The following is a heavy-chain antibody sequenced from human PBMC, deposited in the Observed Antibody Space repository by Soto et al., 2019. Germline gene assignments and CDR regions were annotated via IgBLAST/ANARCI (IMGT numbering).Heavy chain of an antibody. D-gene: IGHD2-21*01. V-gene: IGHV4-59*12. J-gene: IGHJ6*02. Sequence: SETLSLTCTVSGGSISSYYWSWIRQPPGKGLEWIGYFYYSGSTNYNPSLKSRVTISVDTSKNQFSLKLSSVTAADTAVYYCAASCVGCGGFNYYGMDVWGQGTTVTVSS. CDR3: AASCVGCGGFNYYGMDV. CDR2: FYYSGST. CDR1: GGSISSYY.